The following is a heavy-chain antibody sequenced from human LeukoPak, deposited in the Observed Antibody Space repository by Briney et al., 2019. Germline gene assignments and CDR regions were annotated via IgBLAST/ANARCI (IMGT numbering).Heavy chain of an antibody. CDR2: ISSSSSYI. J-gene: IGHJ4*02. CDR3: AGGEVRGVINAVDY. CDR1: GFTFSSYA. V-gene: IGHV3-21*01. Sequence: GGSLRLSCATSGFTFSSYAMSWVRQAPGKGLEWVSSISSSSSYIYYADSVKGRFTISRDNAKNSLYLQMNSLRAEDTAVYYCAGGEVRGVINAVDYWGQGTLVTVSS. D-gene: IGHD3-10*01.